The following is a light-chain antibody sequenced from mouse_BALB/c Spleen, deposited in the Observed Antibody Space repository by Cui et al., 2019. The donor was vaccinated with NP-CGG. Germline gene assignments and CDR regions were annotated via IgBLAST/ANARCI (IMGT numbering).Light chain of an antibody. CDR3: ALWYSNHWV. Sequence: QAVVTQESALTTSPRETVTLTCRSSTGAVTTSNYANWVQEKPDHLFTGLMGGTNNRAPGVPARFSGSLIEDKAALTITGAQTEDEAIYFCALWYSNHWVFGGGTKLTVL. CDR1: TGAVTTSNY. CDR2: GTN. J-gene: IGLJ1*01. V-gene: IGLV1*01.